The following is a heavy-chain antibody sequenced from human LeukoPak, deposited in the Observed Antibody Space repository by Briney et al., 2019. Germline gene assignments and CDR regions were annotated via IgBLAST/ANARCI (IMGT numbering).Heavy chain of an antibody. V-gene: IGHV4-59*01. D-gene: IGHD3-16*01. J-gene: IGHJ4*02. CDR2: IYYSGST. Sequence: SETLSLTCTVSGGSISGYYWSWIRQPPGQGLEWIGYIYYSGSTDYNPSLKSRVTISVDTSKNQFSLKLSSVTAADTAVYYCARGWGYFDYWGQGTLVTVSS. CDR3: ARGWGYFDY. CDR1: GGSISGYY.